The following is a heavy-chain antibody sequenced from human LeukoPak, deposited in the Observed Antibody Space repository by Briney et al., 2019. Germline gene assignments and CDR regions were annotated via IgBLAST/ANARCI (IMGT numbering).Heavy chain of an antibody. CDR3: ARAVTYCSGGSCYSGLPSAY. J-gene: IGHJ4*02. D-gene: IGHD2-15*01. V-gene: IGHV3-21*01. CDR1: GFTFSSYS. CDR2: ITSDSSFI. Sequence: GGSLRLSCAASGFTFSSYSMNWVRQAPGKGLEWVSSITSDSSFIFYADSVKARFTISRDNAKNSLYLQMNTLRAEDTAVYYCARAVTYCSGGSCYSGLPSAYWGQGTLVTVSS.